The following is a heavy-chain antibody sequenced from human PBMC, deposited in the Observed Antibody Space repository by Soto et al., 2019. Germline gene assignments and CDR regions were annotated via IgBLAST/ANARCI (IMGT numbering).Heavy chain of an antibody. CDR3: ARLKTKLEHYYYGMDV. CDR2: IYPGDSDI. J-gene: IGHJ6*02. Sequence: GESLKISCNGSGYSFTSYQIGWVRQVPGKGLEWMGIIYPGDSDIRYSPSFQGQVTISADKSITTAYLQWSSLKASDTAIYYCARLKTKLEHYYYGMDVWGQGTTVTVSS. V-gene: IGHV5-51*01. CDR1: GYSFTSYQ. D-gene: IGHD1-1*01.